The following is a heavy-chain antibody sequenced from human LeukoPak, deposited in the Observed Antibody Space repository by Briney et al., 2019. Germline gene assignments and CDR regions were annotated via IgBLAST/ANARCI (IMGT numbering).Heavy chain of an antibody. Sequence: GGSLRLSCAASGFTFSSYTMSWVRQVPGKGLEWVSVISGSGGSTYYADSVKGRFTISRDNSKNTLYLQINSLRAEDTAVYYCAKDRQGFGFGEQLDYYYMDVWGKGTTVTVSS. CDR2: ISGSGGST. CDR1: GFTFSSYT. J-gene: IGHJ6*03. CDR3: AKDRQGFGFGEQLDYYYMDV. D-gene: IGHD3-10*01. V-gene: IGHV3-23*01.